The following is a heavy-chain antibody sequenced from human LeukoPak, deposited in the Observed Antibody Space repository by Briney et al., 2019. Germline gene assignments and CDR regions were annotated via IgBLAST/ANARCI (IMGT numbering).Heavy chain of an antibody. Sequence: GESLKISCQASGYTFTDYWIGWVRQMPGKGLEWMGIIYCDGSKTTYSPSFQSQVTISVDKSISTAYLQWSSLKASDTAMYYCATIAAAGIDGLDYWGQGTLVTVSS. CDR2: IYCDGSKT. V-gene: IGHV5-51*01. CDR3: ATIAAAGIDGLDY. CDR1: GYTFTDYW. D-gene: IGHD6-13*01. J-gene: IGHJ4*02.